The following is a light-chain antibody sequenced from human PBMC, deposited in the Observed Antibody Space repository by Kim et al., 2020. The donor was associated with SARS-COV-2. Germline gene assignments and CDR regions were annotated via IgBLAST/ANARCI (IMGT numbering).Light chain of an antibody. J-gene: IGLJ1*01. CDR1: NIESGG. CDR2: YNN. V-gene: IGLV3-21*01. Sequence: AAGQTARITSRGNNIESGGVNWDQQKQGQAPVPVIFYNNDRSSGIPGRFSGSKAATTATLTISRVGAGDEADDDYQLWDTDTDDYVFGTGTKLTVL. CDR3: QLWDTDTDDYV.